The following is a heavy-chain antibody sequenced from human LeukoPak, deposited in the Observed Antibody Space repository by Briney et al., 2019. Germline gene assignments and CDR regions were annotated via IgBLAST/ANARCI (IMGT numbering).Heavy chain of an antibody. CDR2: IYSGGST. V-gene: IGHV3-53*01. D-gene: IGHD3-10*01. CDR1: GFTVSSNY. CDR3: AREPYGGFYFDY. J-gene: IGHJ4*02. Sequence: GGSLRLSCAASGFTVSSNYMSWVRQAPGKGLEWVSVIYSGGSTYSADSVKGRFTISRDNSKNTLYLQMNSLRAEDTAVYYCAREPYGGFYFDYWGQGTLVTVSS.